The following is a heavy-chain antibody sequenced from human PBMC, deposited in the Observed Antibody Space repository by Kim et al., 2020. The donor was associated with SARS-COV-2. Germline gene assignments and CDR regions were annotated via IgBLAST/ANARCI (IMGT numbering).Heavy chain of an antibody. D-gene: IGHD6-13*01. V-gene: IGHV3-11*05. J-gene: IGHJ4*02. CDR3: ARVPVGASSWYYFDS. Sequence: ADSLKGRFTISRDNAENSLYLEMNRLSADDTAVYYCARVPVGASSWYYFDSWGQGTLVTVSS.